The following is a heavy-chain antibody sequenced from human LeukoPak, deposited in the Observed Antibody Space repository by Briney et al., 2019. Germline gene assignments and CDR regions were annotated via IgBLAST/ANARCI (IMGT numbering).Heavy chain of an antibody. D-gene: IGHD3-22*01. CDR2: IDEDGIKK. V-gene: IGHV3-7*03. CDR3: AKASAMIVVVSKHFDY. CDR1: GFSFRRSW. J-gene: IGHJ4*02. Sequence: GGSLRLSCAASGFSFRRSWMTWVRQAPGKGLEWVANIDEDGIKKNYVDSVKGRFTISRDNSKNTLYLQMNSLRAEDTAVYYCAKASAMIVVVSKHFDYWGQGTLVTVSS.